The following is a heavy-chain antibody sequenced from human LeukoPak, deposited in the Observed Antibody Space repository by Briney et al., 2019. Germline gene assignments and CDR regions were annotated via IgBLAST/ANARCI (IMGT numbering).Heavy chain of an antibody. CDR2: ISSSSSYI. Sequence: PGGSLRLSCAASGFTFSSYSMNWVRQAPGKGLEWVSPISSSSSYIYYADSVKGRFTISRDNAKNSLYLQMNSLRAEDTAVYYCARDPGTEGNDAFDIWGQGTMVTVSS. CDR3: ARDPGTEGNDAFDI. J-gene: IGHJ3*02. V-gene: IGHV3-21*01. CDR1: GFTFSSYS. D-gene: IGHD1-1*01.